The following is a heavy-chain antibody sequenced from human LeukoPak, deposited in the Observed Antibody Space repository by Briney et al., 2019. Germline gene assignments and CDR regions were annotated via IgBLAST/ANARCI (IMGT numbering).Heavy chain of an antibody. D-gene: IGHD4-17*01. Sequence: PGGSLRLSCAASGFIFSTYAMSWARQAPGKGLEWVSAMSGSGGSTYYADSVKGRFTISRDNSKNTLYLQMNSLRAEDTAVYYCAKGALIYGDYDYFDYWGQGTLVTVSS. CDR3: AKGALIYGDYDYFDY. CDR1: GFIFSTYA. V-gene: IGHV3-23*01. J-gene: IGHJ4*02. CDR2: MSGSGGST.